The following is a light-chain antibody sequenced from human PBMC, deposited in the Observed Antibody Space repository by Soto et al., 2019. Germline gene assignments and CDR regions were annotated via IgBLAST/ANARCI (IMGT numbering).Light chain of an antibody. Sequence: DIQMTQSPSTLSASVGDRVTITCRASQSIDSGLAWYQQKPGKAPKLLIYKASTLESGVPLRFSGSGSGTEFPLTITSLQPDDFATYYCQQYHFFWTFGQGTRVEIK. J-gene: IGKJ1*01. CDR3: QQYHFFWT. V-gene: IGKV1-5*03. CDR1: QSIDSG. CDR2: KAS.